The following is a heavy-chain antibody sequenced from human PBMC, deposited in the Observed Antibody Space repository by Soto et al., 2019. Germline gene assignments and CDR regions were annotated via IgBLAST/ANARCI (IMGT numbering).Heavy chain of an antibody. CDR3: AGAHCVHYYDHAFDF. Sequence: GGSLRLSCAASGFTFSSYAMSWVRQAPGKGLEWVSSVSGSGGTTFYADSVKGRFTISRDNSKNTLFLQMNSLRAEDTAVYYCAGAHCVHYYDHAFDFWGQGTLVTVSS. CDR1: GFTFSSYA. J-gene: IGHJ4*01. CDR2: VSGSGGTT. V-gene: IGHV3-23*01. D-gene: IGHD1-26*01.